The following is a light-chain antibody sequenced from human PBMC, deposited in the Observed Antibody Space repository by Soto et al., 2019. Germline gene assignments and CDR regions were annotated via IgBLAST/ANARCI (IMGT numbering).Light chain of an antibody. J-gene: IGKJ1*01. CDR2: ATS. V-gene: IGKV1-27*01. CDR1: EDIGHF. CDR3: QQSYNLPWT. Sequence: DIQMAQSPSSLSASVGDTVTLPCRASEDIGHFLAWYQQRPGTVPKLLIYATSRLQPGVPSRFSGSGSGPDFTLTIASLQPEDSATYYCQQSYNLPWTFGPGTKVDI.